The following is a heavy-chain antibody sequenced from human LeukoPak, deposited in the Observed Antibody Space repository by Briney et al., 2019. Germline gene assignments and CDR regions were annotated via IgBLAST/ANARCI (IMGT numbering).Heavy chain of an antibody. CDR2: IRGSGGVT. Sequence: PGRSMRPSSAVDALTSSSHATRWVRHAPREGLEWVSGIRGSGGVTYYADTVKGRFTISRDNSKNTLNLQMNSLRAEDAGVYFCAKGAPNYFDYWGQGTLVTVSS. D-gene: IGHD1-26*01. V-gene: IGHV3-23*01. J-gene: IGHJ4*02. CDR3: AKGAPNYFDY. CDR1: ALTSSSHA.